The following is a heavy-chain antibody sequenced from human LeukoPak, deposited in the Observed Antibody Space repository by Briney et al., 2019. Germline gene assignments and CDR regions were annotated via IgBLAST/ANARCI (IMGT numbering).Heavy chain of an antibody. Sequence: GGSLRLSCAASGFTFSSYGMHWVRQAPGKGLEWVALISYDGSNKYYADSVKGRFTISRDNSRNTLFLQMNSLRAEDTAVYYCAKTMVGGVLDWSYDFWGQGTLVTVSS. D-gene: IGHD3-10*01. CDR3: AKTMVGGVLDWSYDF. V-gene: IGHV3-30*18. J-gene: IGHJ4*02. CDR1: GFTFSSYG. CDR2: ISYDGSNK.